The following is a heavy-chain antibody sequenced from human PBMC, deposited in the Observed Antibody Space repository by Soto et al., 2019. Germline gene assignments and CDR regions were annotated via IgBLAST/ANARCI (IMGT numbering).Heavy chain of an antibody. J-gene: IGHJ4*02. CDR1: GYTFTSYG. V-gene: IGHV1-18*01. CDR2: ISAYNGNT. CDR3: ASTSSGWTGSMVFDY. D-gene: IGHD6-19*01. Sequence: ASVKVSCKASGYTFTSYGISWVRQAPGQGLEWMGWISAYNGNTNYAQKLQGRVTMTTDTSTSTAYMELRSLRSDDTAVYYCASTSSGWTGSMVFDYWGQGTLVTVSS.